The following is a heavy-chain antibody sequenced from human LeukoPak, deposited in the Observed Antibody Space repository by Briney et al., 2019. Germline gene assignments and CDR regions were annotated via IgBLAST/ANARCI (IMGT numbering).Heavy chain of an antibody. D-gene: IGHD5-24*01. J-gene: IGHJ3*02. CDR1: GFTFSSYA. CDR2: ISYDGSNK. Sequence: GRSLRLSCAASGFTFSSYAMHWVRQAPGKGLEWVAVISYDGSNKYYADSVKGRFTISRDNSKNTLYLQMGSLRAEDMAVYYCARGDGYNSGDGAFDIWGQGTMVTVSS. CDR3: ARGDGYNSGDGAFDI. V-gene: IGHV3-30*14.